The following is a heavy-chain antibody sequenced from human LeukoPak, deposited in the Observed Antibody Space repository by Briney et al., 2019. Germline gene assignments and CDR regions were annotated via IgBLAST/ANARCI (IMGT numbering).Heavy chain of an antibody. CDR1: GGSISSGGYY. CDR3: ARGPNSPSITIFGVVIFGAFDI. J-gene: IGHJ3*02. Sequence: SETLSLTCTVSGGSISSGGYYWSWIRQPPGKGLEWIGYIYHSGSTYYNPSLKSRVTISVDRSKNQFSLKLSSVTAADTAVYYCARGPNSPSITIFGVVIFGAFDIWGQGTMVTVSS. CDR2: IYHSGST. V-gene: IGHV4-30-2*01. D-gene: IGHD3-3*01.